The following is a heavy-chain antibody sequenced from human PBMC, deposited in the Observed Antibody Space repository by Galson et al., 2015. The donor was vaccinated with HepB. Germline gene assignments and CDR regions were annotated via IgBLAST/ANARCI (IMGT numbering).Heavy chain of an antibody. CDR1: GYSFTSYW. D-gene: IGHD2-2*01. J-gene: IGHJ4*02. CDR3: ASMGGYCSSTSCYENYFDY. Sequence: QSGAEVKKPGESLKISCKGSGYSFTSYWIGWVRQMPGKGLEWMGIIYPGDSDTRYSPSFQGQVTISADKSISTAYLQWSSLKASDTAMYYCASMGGYCSSTSCYENYFDYWGQGTLVTVSS. V-gene: IGHV5-51*01. CDR2: IYPGDSDT.